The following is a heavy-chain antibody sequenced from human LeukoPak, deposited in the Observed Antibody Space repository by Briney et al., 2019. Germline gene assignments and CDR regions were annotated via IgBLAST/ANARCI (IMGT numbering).Heavy chain of an antibody. J-gene: IGHJ5*02. CDR3: AGEIRIFGVARIGWFEP. D-gene: IGHD3-3*01. CDR1: GYTFTSYG. CDR2: ISAYNGNT. V-gene: IGHV1-18*01. Sequence: ASVKVSCKASGYTFTSYGISWVRQAPGQGLEWMGWISAYNGNTNYAQKLQGRVTMTTDTSTSTAYMELRSLRSDDAAVYYCAGEIRIFGVARIGWFEPWGQGTLVTVSS.